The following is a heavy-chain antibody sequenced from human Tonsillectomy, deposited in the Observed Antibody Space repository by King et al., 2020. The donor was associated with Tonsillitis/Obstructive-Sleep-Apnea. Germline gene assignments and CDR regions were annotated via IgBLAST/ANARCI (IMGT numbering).Heavy chain of an antibody. J-gene: IGHJ5*02. CDR2: ISAYNGNT. CDR3: ARAYCSSTSCHANWFDP. Sequence: QLVQSGAEVKKPGASVKVSCKPSGYTFTTYGISWVRQAPGQGLEWMGWISAYNGNTNYAHKLQGRVTMTTDTSTFTAYMELRSLRSDDTAVYYCARAYCSSTSCHANWFDPWGQGTLVTVSS. CDR1: GYTFTTYG. D-gene: IGHD2-2*01. V-gene: IGHV1-18*01.